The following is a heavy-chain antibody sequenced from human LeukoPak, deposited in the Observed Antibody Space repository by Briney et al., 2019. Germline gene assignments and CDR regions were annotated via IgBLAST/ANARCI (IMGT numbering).Heavy chain of an antibody. Sequence: GGSLRLSCAASGFTFSSYGMHWVRQAPGKGLEWVAFIRYDGSNKYYADSVKGRFTISRDNSKNTLYLQMNSLRAEDTAVYYCAKDTATIAAHFGYWGQGTLVTVSS. D-gene: IGHD6-6*01. CDR1: GFTFSSYG. CDR2: IRYDGSNK. V-gene: IGHV3-30*02. CDR3: AKDTATIAAHFGY. J-gene: IGHJ4*02.